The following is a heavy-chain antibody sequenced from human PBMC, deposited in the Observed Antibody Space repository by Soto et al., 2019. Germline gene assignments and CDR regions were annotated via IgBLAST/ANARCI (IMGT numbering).Heavy chain of an antibody. CDR1: GFTFSSYA. Sequence: EVQVLESGGGLVEPGGSLRLSCAVSGFTFSSYAMSWVRQAPGKGLEWVAGISSSAESSYYADSVKGRFTISRDNSKNTLYLQMISLAAEDTSVYYCAKESAADFGDYCDYWGQGTLVSVS. J-gene: IGHJ4*02. CDR2: ISSSAESS. V-gene: IGHV3-23*01. D-gene: IGHD4-17*01. CDR3: AKESAADFGDYCDY.